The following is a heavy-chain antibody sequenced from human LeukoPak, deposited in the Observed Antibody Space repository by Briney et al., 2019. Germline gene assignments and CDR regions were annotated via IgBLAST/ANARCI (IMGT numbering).Heavy chain of an antibody. CDR1: RFTFDDYA. CDR3: ARHSTWEYSTSWYDY. D-gene: IGHD6-13*01. V-gene: IGHV4-59*01. Sequence: PGGSLRLSCAASRFTFDDYAMHWVRQESGKGLEWIGYIYYNGGTNYNPSLKSRVTISVDTSKNQFSLKMSSVTAADTAFYYCARHSTWEYSTSWYDYWGQGTLVTVSS. CDR2: IYYNGGT. J-gene: IGHJ4*02.